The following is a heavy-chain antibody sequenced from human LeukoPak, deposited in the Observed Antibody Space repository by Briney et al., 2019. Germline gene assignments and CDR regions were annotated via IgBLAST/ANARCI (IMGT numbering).Heavy chain of an antibody. V-gene: IGHV3-9*01. J-gene: IGHJ4*02. CDR2: ISWNSGSI. Sequence: GGSLRLSCAASGFTFDDYAMHWVRQAPGKGLEWVSGISWNSGSIGYADSVKGRFTISRDNAKNSLYLQMNSLRAEDTAVYYCARLLSYLFDYWGQGTLVTVSS. D-gene: IGHD3-10*01. CDR3: ARLLSYLFDY. CDR1: GFTFDDYA.